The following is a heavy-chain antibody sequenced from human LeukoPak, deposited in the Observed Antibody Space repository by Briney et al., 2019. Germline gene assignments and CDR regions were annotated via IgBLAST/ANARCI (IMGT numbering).Heavy chain of an antibody. Sequence: GGSLRLSCAASGFSFSSYNMNWVRQAPGKGLEWVSYISGSSSATDYADSVKGRFTISRDNAKNSLYLQMDSLREEDTAVYYCAREYSGIDYWGQGTLVTVSS. V-gene: IGHV3-48*02. CDR2: ISGSSSAT. CDR1: GFSFSSYN. CDR3: AREYSGIDY. D-gene: IGHD2-21*01. J-gene: IGHJ4*02.